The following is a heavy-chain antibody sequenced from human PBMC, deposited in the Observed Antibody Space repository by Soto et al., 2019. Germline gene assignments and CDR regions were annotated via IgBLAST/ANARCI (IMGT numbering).Heavy chain of an antibody. J-gene: IGHJ6*04. Sequence: EVQVVESGGGLVQPGGSLRLSCAASGFTFTSYWMTGVRQAPGRGLEWVANINKDGSEKSYVDSVKGRFTISRDNAKSSLYLQMNSLRAADTAVYYCVREIASRLWGKGTTVIVSS. D-gene: IGHD2-21*01. CDR1: GFTFTSYW. CDR2: INKDGSEK. V-gene: IGHV3-7*01. CDR3: VREIASRL.